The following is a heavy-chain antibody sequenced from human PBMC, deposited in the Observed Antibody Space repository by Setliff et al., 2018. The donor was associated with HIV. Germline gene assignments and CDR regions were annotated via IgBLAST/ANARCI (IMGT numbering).Heavy chain of an antibody. J-gene: IGHJ4*01. CDR3: ARDRFTLTSSIFGF. Sequence: GASVKVSCKASGYIFINYGINWVRQAPGQGLEWMGWITPYNGRTNYARKVQDRLTITTDSSASSVYMELGSLSSDDTAIYYCARDRFTLTSSIFGFWGHGTLVTVSS. CDR1: GYIFINYG. CDR2: ITPYNGRT. V-gene: IGHV1-18*01. D-gene: IGHD3-3*01.